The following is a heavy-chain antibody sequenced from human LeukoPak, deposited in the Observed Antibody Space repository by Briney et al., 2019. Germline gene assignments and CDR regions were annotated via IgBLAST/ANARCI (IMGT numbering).Heavy chain of an antibody. CDR2: IYYSGST. D-gene: IGHD5-18*01. CDR1: GGSISSYY. J-gene: IGHJ3*02. V-gene: IGHV4-59*01. CDR3: ARGGSYVYDAFDI. Sequence: SETLSLTCTVSGGSISSYYWSWIRQPPGKGLEWIGYIYYSGSTNYNPSLKSRVTISVDTSKNQFSLKQSSVTAADTAVYYCARGGSYVYDAFDIWGQGTMVTVSS.